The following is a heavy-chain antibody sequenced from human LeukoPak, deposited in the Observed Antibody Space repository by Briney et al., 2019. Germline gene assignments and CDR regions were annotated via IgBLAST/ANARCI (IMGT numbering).Heavy chain of an antibody. J-gene: IGHJ4*02. Sequence: PSGTLSLTCAVSGGSISSSNWWSWVRQPPGKGLEWIGEIYHSGSTNYNPSLKSRVTISVDKSKNQFSLKLSSVTAADTAVYYCATIYYDILTGYYFVFDYWGQGTLVTVSS. CDR2: IYHSGST. CDR3: ATIYYDILTGYYFVFDY. CDR1: GGSISSSNW. V-gene: IGHV4-4*02. D-gene: IGHD3-9*01.